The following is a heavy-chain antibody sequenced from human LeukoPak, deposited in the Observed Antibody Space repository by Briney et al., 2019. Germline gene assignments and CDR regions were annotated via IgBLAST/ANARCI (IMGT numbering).Heavy chain of an antibody. V-gene: IGHV3-15*01. CDR1: GFTFSNAW. CDR2: IKSKTDGGTT. J-gene: IGHJ4*02. CDR3: TTTVGATGGGFDY. Sequence: GGSLRLSCAASGFTFSNAWMSWVRQAPGKGLEWVGRIKSKTDGGTTDYAAPVKGRFTISRDDSKNTLYLQMKSLKTEDTAVYYCTTTVGATGGGFDYWGQGTLVTVSS. D-gene: IGHD1-26*01.